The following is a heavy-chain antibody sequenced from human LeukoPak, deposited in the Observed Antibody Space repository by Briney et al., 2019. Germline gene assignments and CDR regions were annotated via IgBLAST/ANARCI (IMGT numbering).Heavy chain of an antibody. V-gene: IGHV1-18*01. J-gene: IGHJ4*02. CDR3: ARGGDSGSY. Sequence: EASVKVSCKASGYTFTSYGISWVRQAPGQGLEWMGWISAYNGNTKYAQKFQDRVTTTTDSSTATAYMELRSLRSDDTAVYYCARGGDSGSYWGQGTLVTVSS. CDR2: ISAYNGNT. CDR1: GYTFTSYG.